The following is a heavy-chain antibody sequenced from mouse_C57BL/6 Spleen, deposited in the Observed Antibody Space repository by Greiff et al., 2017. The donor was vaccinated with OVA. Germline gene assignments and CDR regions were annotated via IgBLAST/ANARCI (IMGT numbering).Heavy chain of an antibody. J-gene: IGHJ3*01. V-gene: IGHV1-64*01. D-gene: IGHD2-2*01. CDR1: GYTFTSYW. CDR2: IHPNSGST. CDR3: ARGDGYGAY. Sequence: QVQLQQPGAELVTPGASVKLSCKASGYTFTSYWMHWVKQRPGQGLEWIGMIHPNSGSTNYNEKFKSKATLTVDKSSSTAYMQLSSLTSEDSAVYYCARGDGYGAYWGQGTLVTVSA.